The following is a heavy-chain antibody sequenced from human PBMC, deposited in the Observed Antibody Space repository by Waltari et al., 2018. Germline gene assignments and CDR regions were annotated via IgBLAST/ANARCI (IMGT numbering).Heavy chain of an antibody. Sequence: EVQLVQSGAEVKTPGESLKISCTTSGYHFIDYRIAWVRQMPGKGLEWMGNIYPSDSETTYGPSFQDQVSISLDTSINTAYLQWTSLKASDTAIYYCARRNFGSGRSYYFDSWGQGTAVTVSP. V-gene: IGHV5-51*01. CDR3: ARRNFGSGRSYYFDS. D-gene: IGHD3-10*01. CDR1: GYHFIDYR. J-gene: IGHJ4*02. CDR2: IYPSDSET.